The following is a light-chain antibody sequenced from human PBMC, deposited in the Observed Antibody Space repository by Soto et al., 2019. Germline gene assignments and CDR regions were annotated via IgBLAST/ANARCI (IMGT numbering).Light chain of an antibody. J-gene: IGKJ5*01. CDR1: QGISSY. V-gene: IGKV1-9*01. CDR3: LQLNSYPIT. Sequence: IQLTQSPSSLSASVGDRVTITCRASQGISSYLAWYQQKPGKAPKLLIYAASTLQSGVQSRFSGSGSGTDFTLTINSLQPEDFETYYCLQLNSYPITFGQGTRLEIK. CDR2: AAS.